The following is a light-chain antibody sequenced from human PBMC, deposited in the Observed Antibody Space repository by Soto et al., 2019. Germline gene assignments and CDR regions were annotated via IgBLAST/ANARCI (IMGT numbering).Light chain of an antibody. CDR3: SSYTSTTTPEV. CDR2: EVS. J-gene: IGLJ1*01. Sequence: QSALTQPASVSGSPGQSITISCTGTSSDVGGSNYVSWYQQHPGKAPKLMIYEVSDRPSGVSNRFSGSKSGNTASLTISGLQADDEADYYCSSYTSTTTPEVFGTGTKVTVL. V-gene: IGLV2-14*01. CDR1: SSDVGGSNY.